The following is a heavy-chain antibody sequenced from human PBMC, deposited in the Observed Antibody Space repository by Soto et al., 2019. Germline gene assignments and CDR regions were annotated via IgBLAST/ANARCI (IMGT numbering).Heavy chain of an antibody. CDR1: GDSVSSNSAT. J-gene: IGHJ4*02. CDR3: AGGGYSSSSAIDY. Sequence: SQTLSLTCAISGDSVSSNSATWNWIRQSPSRGLEWLGRTYYRSKWYNEYAAYVKSRITINPDTSKNQFSLQLISVTPEDTALYYCAGGGYSSSSAIDYWGQGTLVTVSS. D-gene: IGHD6-6*01. V-gene: IGHV6-1*01. CDR2: TYYRSKWYN.